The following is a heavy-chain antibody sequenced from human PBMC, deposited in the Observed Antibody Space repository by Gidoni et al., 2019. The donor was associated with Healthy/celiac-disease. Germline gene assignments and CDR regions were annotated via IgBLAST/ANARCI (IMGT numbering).Heavy chain of an antibody. CDR1: GFTFSRYA. CDR3: AKAKCSGGSCYL. J-gene: IGHJ4*02. Sequence: EVQLLESGGGLVQPGGSLSLSCAASGFTFSRYAMSWVRQAPGKGLEWVSAISGSGGSTYYADSVKGRFTISRENSKNTLYLQMNSLRAEDTAVYYCAKAKCSGGSCYLWGQGTLVTVSS. V-gene: IGHV3-23*01. CDR2: ISGSGGST. D-gene: IGHD2-15*01.